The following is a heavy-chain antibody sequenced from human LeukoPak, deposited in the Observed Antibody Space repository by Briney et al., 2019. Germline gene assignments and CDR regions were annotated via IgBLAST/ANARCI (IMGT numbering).Heavy chain of an antibody. CDR1: GYTFTSYD. J-gene: IGHJ4*02. CDR3: ASPQPYGGNHFGLSFDY. Sequence: GASVKVSCKTSGYTFTSYDINWVRQAAGPGLEWMGWMNPNSGNTGYTQNFQGRVTMTRNTSVSRVYMELSSLRSEDTAVYYCASPQPYGGNHFGLSFDYWGQGTLVTVSS. CDR2: MNPNSGNT. V-gene: IGHV1-8*01. D-gene: IGHD4-23*01.